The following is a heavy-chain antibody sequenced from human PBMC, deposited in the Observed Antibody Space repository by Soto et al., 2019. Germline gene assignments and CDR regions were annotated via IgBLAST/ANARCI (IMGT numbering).Heavy chain of an antibody. J-gene: IGHJ4*02. CDR1: GGSFSGYN. D-gene: IGHD3-10*01. V-gene: IGHV4-34*01. Sequence: QVQLKQWGAGLLKPSETLSLTCAVYGGSFSGYNWHWIRRPPGKGLEWIGQIFHTGTTNYNTSLKSRVTISLDTSKTQFSLKLSSVTAADTAVYYGARGRQVTMGTGKFEYWGQGSLVTVSS. CDR3: ARGRQVTMGTGKFEY. CDR2: IFHTGTT.